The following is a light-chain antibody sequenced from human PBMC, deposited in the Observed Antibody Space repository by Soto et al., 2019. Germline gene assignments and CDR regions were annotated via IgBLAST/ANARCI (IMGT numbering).Light chain of an antibody. CDR2: DAS. V-gene: IGKV1-5*01. CDR3: QQYNSYSPT. J-gene: IGKJ1*01. CDR1: QSISSW. Sequence: DIQMTQSPSTLSASVGDRVTITCRASQSISSWLAWYQQKPGKAPKVLIFDASSLESGVPSRFSGSGSATEFTLTISSLQPDDFATYYCQQYNSYSPTFGQGTKVDIK.